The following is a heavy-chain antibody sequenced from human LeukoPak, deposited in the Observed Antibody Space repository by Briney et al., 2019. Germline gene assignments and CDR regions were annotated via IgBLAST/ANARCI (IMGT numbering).Heavy chain of an antibody. CDR1: GFTFSNAW. V-gene: IGHV3-15*01. J-gene: IGHJ4*02. CDR2: IKSKTDGGTT. Sequence: GGSLRLSCAASGFTFSNAWMSWVRQAPGKGLEWVGRIKSKTDGGTTDYAAPVKGRFTTSRDDSKNTLYLQMNSLKTEDTAVYYCTTGSLDYGDYDFDYWGQGTLVTVSS. CDR3: TTGSLDYGDYDFDY. D-gene: IGHD4-17*01.